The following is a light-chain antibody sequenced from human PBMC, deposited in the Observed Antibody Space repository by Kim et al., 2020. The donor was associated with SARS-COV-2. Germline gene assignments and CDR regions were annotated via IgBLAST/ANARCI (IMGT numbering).Light chain of an antibody. Sequence: EIVLTESPATLSLSPGERATLSCRASQSIRDNLAWYQQKPGQSPRLLISYASNRATGIPARFSGSGSGTDFTLTISSLEPEDFAVYYCQQRSNWPYTFGQGTKLEI. CDR1: QSIRDN. CDR2: YAS. CDR3: QQRSNWPYT. V-gene: IGKV3-11*01. J-gene: IGKJ2*01.